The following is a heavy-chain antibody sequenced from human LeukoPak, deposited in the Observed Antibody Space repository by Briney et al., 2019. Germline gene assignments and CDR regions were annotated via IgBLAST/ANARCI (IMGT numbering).Heavy chain of an antibody. D-gene: IGHD6-19*01. CDR2: ISYSGST. CDR3: ARDSSGWYHWFDP. J-gene: IGHJ5*02. V-gene: IGHV4-59*01. CDR1: GDSISSYY. Sequence: TPSETLSLTCTVSGDSISSYYWSWIRQPPGKGLEWIGYISYSGSTNYNPSLKSRVTISVDTSKNHFSLKLNSVTAADTAVYHCARDSSGWYHWFDPWGQGALVTVSS.